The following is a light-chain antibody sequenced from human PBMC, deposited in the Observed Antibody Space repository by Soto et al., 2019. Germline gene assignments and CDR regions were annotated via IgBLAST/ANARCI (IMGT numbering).Light chain of an antibody. CDR1: QSVDRRY. V-gene: IGKV3-20*01. Sequence: EIVLTQSPGTLSLSPGGRATLSCRTSQSVDRRYVAWYQQKTGQAPRFLIYGASTRAGGIPDRFSGDGSGTDFTLTISRLEPEDFVVYFCQLYATSPMYTFGQGTKLEIK. CDR3: QLYATSPMYT. J-gene: IGKJ2*01. CDR2: GAS.